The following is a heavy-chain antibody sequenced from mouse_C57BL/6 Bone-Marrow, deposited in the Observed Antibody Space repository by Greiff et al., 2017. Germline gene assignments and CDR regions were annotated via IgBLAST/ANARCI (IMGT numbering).Heavy chain of an antibody. Sequence: EVQGVESGGGLVKPGGSLKLSCAASGFTFSSYAMYWVRQTPEKGLEWVATISAGSGCTYYPDNVKGTFTLSRDNAKNNLYLQLSHLTSDDTAMYYCLLLLRYLDYWGQGTTLTVSS. CDR3: LLLLRYLDY. D-gene: IGHD1-1*01. CDR2: ISAGSGCT. J-gene: IGHJ2*01. CDR1: GFTFSSYA. V-gene: IGHV5-4*01.